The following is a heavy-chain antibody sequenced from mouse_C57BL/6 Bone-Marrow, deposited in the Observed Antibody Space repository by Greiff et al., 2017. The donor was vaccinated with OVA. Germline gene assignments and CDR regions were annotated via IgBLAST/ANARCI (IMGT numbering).Heavy chain of an antibody. D-gene: IGHD1-1*01. Sequence: EVKLVESGGDLVKPGGSLKLSCAASGFTFSSYGMSWVRQTPDKRLEWVATISSGGSYTYYPDSVKGRFTISRDNAKNTLYLQMSSLKSEDTAMDYCARHYYGSSFAYWGQGTLVTVSA. J-gene: IGHJ3*01. CDR1: GFTFSSYG. CDR3: ARHYYGSSFAY. CDR2: ISSGGSYT. V-gene: IGHV5-6*02.